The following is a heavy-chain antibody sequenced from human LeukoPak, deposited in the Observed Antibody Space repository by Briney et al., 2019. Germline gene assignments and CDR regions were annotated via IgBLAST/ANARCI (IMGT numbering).Heavy chain of an antibody. D-gene: IGHD3-9*01. CDR3: AKDYEILTGSYNVKIF. CDR1: GFTFNTYA. V-gene: IGHV3-30*02. CDR2: IRYDGSNK. Sequence: GGSLRLSCAASGFTFNTYAMHWVRQAPGKGLEWVAFIRYDGSNKNYADSVKGRFTISRDNSKNTLYLQMNSLRAEDTAVYYCAKDYEILTGSYNVKIFWGQGTLVTVSS. J-gene: IGHJ4*02.